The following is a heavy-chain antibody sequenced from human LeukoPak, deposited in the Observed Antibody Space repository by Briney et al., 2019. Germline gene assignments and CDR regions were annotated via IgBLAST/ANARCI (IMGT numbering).Heavy chain of an antibody. D-gene: IGHD5-18*01. CDR2: IKQDGSEK. V-gene: IGHV3-7*04. CDR3: AREKVDAAMVTSRYFDY. CDR1: GFTFSSYW. Sequence: GGSLRLSCAASGFTFSSYWMSWVRQALGKGLEWVANIKQDGSEKYYVDSVKGRFTISRDNAKNSLYLQMNSLRAEDTAVYYCAREKVDAAMVTSRYFDYWGQGTLVTVSS. J-gene: IGHJ4*02.